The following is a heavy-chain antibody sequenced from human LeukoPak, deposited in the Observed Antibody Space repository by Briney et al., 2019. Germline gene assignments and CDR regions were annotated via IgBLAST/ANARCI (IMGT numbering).Heavy chain of an antibody. CDR2: INPSGGST. Sequence: ASVKVSFKASGYTFTCYYMHLVRQAPGQGLEWMGIINPSGGSTSYAQKFQGRVTMTRDTSTSTVYMELSSLRSEDTAVYYCARPISNYYYDSSGYDGRDDAFDIWGQGTMVTVSS. CDR3: ARPISNYYYDSSGYDGRDDAFDI. J-gene: IGHJ3*02. CDR1: GYTFTCYY. V-gene: IGHV1-46*01. D-gene: IGHD3-22*01.